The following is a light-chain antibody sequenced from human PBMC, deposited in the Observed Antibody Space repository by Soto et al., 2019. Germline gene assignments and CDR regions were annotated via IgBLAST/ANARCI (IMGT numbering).Light chain of an antibody. CDR1: QSINTW. CDR2: KAS. CDR3: QHYNSYSEA. Sequence: DIQLTQSPSTLSASVGDTITSTCRASQSINTWLAWYQQRPGKAPKLLIYKASSLEGGVPSRFRGSGSGTEFTLTISSLQPDDFATYYCQHYNSYSEAFGQGTKVDIK. V-gene: IGKV1-5*03. J-gene: IGKJ1*01.